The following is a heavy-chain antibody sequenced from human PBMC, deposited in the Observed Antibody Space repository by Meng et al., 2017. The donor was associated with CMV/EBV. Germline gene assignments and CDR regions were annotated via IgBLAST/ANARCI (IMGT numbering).Heavy chain of an antibody. Sequence: GGSLRLSCAASGFTFSSYSMNWVRQAPGKGLEWVSYISSSSSTIYYADSVKGRFTIARDNAKNSLYLQMNSLRAEDTAVYYCASRAYCGGDLFDAFDIWGQGTMVTVSS. CDR2: ISSSSSTI. D-gene: IGHD2-21*01. CDR1: GFTFSSYS. CDR3: ASRAYCGGDLFDAFDI. V-gene: IGHV3-48*04. J-gene: IGHJ3*02.